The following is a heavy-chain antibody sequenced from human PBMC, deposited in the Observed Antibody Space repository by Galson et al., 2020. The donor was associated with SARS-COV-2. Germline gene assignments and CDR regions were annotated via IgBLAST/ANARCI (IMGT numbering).Heavy chain of an antibody. D-gene: IGHD3-10*01. CDR3: AKDHGSGSYRVAFDI. Sequence: GGSLRLSCAASGFTFTSYAMSWVRQAPGKGLEWVSAMSASGGSTYYADSVKGRFTISRDNSKNTLYLQMNSLRAEDTAVYYCAKDHGSGSYRVAFDIWGQGTMVTVSS. V-gene: IGHV3-23*01. J-gene: IGHJ3*02. CDR1: GFTFTSYA. CDR2: MSASGGST.